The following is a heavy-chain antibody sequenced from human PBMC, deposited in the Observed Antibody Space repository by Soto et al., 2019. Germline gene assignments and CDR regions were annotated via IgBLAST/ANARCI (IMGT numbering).Heavy chain of an antibody. J-gene: IGHJ5*02. CDR2: IKSKTAGGTT. D-gene: IGHD3-22*01. CDR1: GFLISNAW. CDR3: STESYINMIAGRLDP. Sequence: RLSCTAAGFLISNAWINRIRKNTGKGLEWVGRIKSKTAGGTTDYAAPVKGRFAISRDDSKNIVYMQMNSLKTEDTAVYYCSTESYINMIAGRLDPWGHGTRFTVS. V-gene: IGHV3-15*07.